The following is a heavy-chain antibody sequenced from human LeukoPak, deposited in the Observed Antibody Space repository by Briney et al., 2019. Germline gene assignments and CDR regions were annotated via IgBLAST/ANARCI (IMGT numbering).Heavy chain of an antibody. J-gene: IGHJ6*02. CDR3: ARAKLDGPYGMDV. CDR2: VQHIGGET. Sequence: GGSLRLSRAGSGFTFSNSWMGWVRQAPGKGLEWVANVQHIGGETYYVDSVKGRFTISRDNAKNSVYLQMNSLRAEDTAVYYCARAKLDGPYGMDVWGQGTTVTVSS. CDR1: GFTFSNSW. V-gene: IGHV3-7*03. D-gene: IGHD3-9*01.